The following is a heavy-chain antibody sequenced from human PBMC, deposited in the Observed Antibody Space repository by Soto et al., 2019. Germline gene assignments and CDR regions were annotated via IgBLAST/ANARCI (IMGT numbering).Heavy chain of an antibody. J-gene: IGHJ6*02. CDR1: GFTFSTYP. D-gene: IGHD4-4*01. CDR3: VKPPVITASYYYYDMDV. V-gene: IGHV3-23*01. Sequence: LRLSCAASGFTFSTYPMSWVRQAPGKGLEWVSGISGSGISTYYTDSVKGRFTVSRDNSKNTVFLQMNSLRDEDTAVYYCVKPPVITASYYYYDMDVWGQGTTVTVSS. CDR2: ISGSGIST.